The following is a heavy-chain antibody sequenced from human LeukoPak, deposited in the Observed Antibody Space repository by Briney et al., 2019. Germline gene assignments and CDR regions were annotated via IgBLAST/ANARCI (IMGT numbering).Heavy chain of an antibody. CDR2: ISSSSSYT. D-gene: IGHD6-13*01. CDR3: ARGRNIVAAGSDY. V-gene: IGHV3-11*05. Sequence: KPGGSLRLSCAASGFIFSDYYMSWIRQAPGKGLEWVSYISSSSSYTNYADSVKGRFTISRDNAKNSLYLQMNSLRAEDTAVYYCARGRNIVAAGSDYWGQGTLVTVSS. CDR1: GFIFSDYY. J-gene: IGHJ4*02.